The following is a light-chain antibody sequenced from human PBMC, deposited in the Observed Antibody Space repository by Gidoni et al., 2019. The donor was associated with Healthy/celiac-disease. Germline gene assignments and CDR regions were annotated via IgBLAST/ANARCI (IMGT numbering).Light chain of an antibody. V-gene: IGKV3-11*01. CDR1: QSVSSY. CDR3: QQRSNWLT. J-gene: IGKJ4*01. Sequence: EIVLTQSPATLSLSPGERATLSCRASQSVSSYLAWYQQKPGQAPGPLIYGASNRATGIPARFSGSGSGTDFTLTISSLEPEDFAVYYCQQRSNWLTFGGGTKVEIK. CDR2: GAS.